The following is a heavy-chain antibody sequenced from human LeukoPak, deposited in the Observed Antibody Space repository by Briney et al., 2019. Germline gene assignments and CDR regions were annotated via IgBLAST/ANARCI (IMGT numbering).Heavy chain of an antibody. D-gene: IGHD6-19*01. J-gene: IGHJ3*02. CDR3: ARGAAVAGFGPQVDI. CDR1: GYTFTSYD. Sequence: AAVKVSCKASGYTFTSYDINWVGQATGQGLEWMGLMNPNSGNTGYAQKFQGRVTMTRNTSISTAYMELSSLRSEDTAVYDCARGAAVAGFGPQVDIWGQGTMVTVSS. CDR2: MNPNSGNT. V-gene: IGHV1-8*01.